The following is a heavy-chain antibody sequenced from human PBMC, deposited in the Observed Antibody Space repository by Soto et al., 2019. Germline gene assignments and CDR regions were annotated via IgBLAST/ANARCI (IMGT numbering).Heavy chain of an antibody. D-gene: IGHD3-16*01. J-gene: IGHJ4*02. CDR3: AGGVMRTISPLAN. CDR1: GGSISSGGYS. Sequence: QLQLQESGSGLVKPSQTLSLTCAVSGGSISSGGYSWTWIRQPPGKGLESIGYIYHSGSTYYNPSLKSRVTISIDRSKNQFSLKLSSVTAADTAVYYCAGGVMRTISPLANWGQGTLVTVSS. CDR2: IYHSGST. V-gene: IGHV4-30-2*01.